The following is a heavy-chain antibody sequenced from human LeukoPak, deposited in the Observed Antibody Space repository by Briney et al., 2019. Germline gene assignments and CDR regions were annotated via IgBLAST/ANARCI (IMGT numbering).Heavy chain of an antibody. J-gene: IGHJ4*02. V-gene: IGHV3-30*18. CDR3: AKGPLIEVAGTTWDY. CDR2: ISYDGSNK. D-gene: IGHD6-19*01. CDR1: GFTFSSYG. Sequence: GRSLRLSCAASGFTFSSYGMHWVRQAPGKGLEWVAVISYDGSNKYYADSVKGRFTISRDNSKNTLYLQMNSLRAEDTAIYNCAKGPLIEVAGTTWDYWGQGTLVTVSS.